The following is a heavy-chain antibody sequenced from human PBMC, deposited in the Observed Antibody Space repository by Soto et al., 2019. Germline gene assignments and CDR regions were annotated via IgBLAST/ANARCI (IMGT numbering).Heavy chain of an antibody. CDR1: GFTFSSDG. V-gene: IGHV3-30*18. J-gene: IGHJ4*02. CDR2: ISYDGSNK. CDR3: AKEYGSSSLSPDFDY. D-gene: IGHD6-13*01. Sequence: GGCLRLSCAASGFTFSSDGMHWVRQAPGKGLEWVAVISYDGSNKYYADSVKGRFTISRDNSKNTLYLQMNSLRAEDTAVYYCAKEYGSSSLSPDFDYWGQGTLVTVSA.